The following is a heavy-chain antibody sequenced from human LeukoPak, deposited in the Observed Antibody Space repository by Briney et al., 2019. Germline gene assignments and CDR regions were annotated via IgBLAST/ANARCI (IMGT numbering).Heavy chain of an antibody. CDR1: GGPFSGYY. CDR2: INHSGST. D-gene: IGHD6-13*01. J-gene: IGHJ4*02. V-gene: IGHV4-34*01. Sequence: SETLSLTCAVYGGPFSGYYWSWIRQPPGKGLEWIGEINHSGSTNYNPSLKSRVTISVDTSKNQFSLKLSSVTAADTAVYYCARGTNSSSWYAIFDYWGQGTLVTVSS. CDR3: ARGTNSSSWYAIFDY.